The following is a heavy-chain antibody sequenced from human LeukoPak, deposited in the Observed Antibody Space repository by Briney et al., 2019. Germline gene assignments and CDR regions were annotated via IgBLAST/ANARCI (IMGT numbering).Heavy chain of an antibody. CDR3: ATGDSGSDLFDY. Sequence: GASVKVSCKVSGYTLTELSVHWVRQAPGKGLEWMGGFDPEDGKTIYAQKFQGRVTMTEDTSTDTAYMELSSLRSEDTAVYYCATGDSGSDLFDYWGQGTLVTVSS. CDR1: GYTLTELS. D-gene: IGHD1-26*01. J-gene: IGHJ4*02. V-gene: IGHV1-24*01. CDR2: FDPEDGKT.